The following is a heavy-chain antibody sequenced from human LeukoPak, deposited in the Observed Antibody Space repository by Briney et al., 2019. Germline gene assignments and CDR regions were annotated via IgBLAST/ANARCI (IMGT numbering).Heavy chain of an antibody. CDR2: IYYSGST. CDR1: GGSISSYY. Sequence: PSETLSLTCTVSGGSISSYYWSWIRQPPGKGLEWIGYIYYSGSTNYNPSLKSRVTISVDTSKNQFSLKLSSVTAADTAVYYCARGGDRYAFDIWGLGTMVTVSS. D-gene: IGHD3-10*01. CDR3: ARGGDRYAFDI. J-gene: IGHJ3*02. V-gene: IGHV4-59*01.